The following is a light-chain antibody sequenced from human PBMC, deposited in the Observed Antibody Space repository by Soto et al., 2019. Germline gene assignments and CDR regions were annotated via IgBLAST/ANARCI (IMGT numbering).Light chain of an antibody. CDR2: DGS. CDR3: QQRSNWLIS. CDR1: QSVSGY. V-gene: IGKV3-11*01. J-gene: IGKJ3*01. Sequence: TLSLSPGERATLSCRASQSVSGYLAWYQQKPGQAPRLLIYDGSHRAAGIPARFSGSGSGTDFTLTISGLEPEDFAVYYCQQRSNWLISFGPGTKVDIK.